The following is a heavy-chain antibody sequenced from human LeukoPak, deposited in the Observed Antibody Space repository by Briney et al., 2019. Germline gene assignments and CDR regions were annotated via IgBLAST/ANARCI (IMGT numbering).Heavy chain of an antibody. CDR3: ARESSLSGYSSSSRSDAFDI. J-gene: IGHJ3*02. Sequence: SETLSLTCTVSGGSISSYYWSWIRQPPGKGLEWIGYIYYSGTTNYNPSLKSRVTISVDTSKNQFSLKLSSVTAADTAVYYCARESSLSGYSSSSRSDAFDIWGQGTMVTVSS. V-gene: IGHV4-59*01. CDR2: IYYSGTT. D-gene: IGHD6-6*01. CDR1: GGSISSYY.